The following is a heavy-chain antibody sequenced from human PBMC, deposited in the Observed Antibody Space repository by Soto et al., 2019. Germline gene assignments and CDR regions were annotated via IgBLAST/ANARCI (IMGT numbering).Heavy chain of an antibody. CDR1: GFTFISYA. CDR2: ISYDGSNK. D-gene: IGHD2-21*02. V-gene: IGHV3-30-3*01. CDR3: ARDLAYCGGDCYPFDY. J-gene: IGHJ4*02. Sequence: GWSLRLACASSGFTFISYAMHWVRQAPGKGLEWVAVISYDGSNKYYADSVKGRFTISRDNSKNTLYLQMNSLRAEDTAVYYCARDLAYCGGDCYPFDYWGQGTLVTVSS.